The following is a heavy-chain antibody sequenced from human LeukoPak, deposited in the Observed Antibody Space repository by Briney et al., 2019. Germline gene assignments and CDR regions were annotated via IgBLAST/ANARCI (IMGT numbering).Heavy chain of an antibody. CDR3: AGDRRGYSYGYLYYYMDV. Sequence: GGSLRLSCAASGFTFSSYSMNWVRQAPGKGLEWVSSISSSSSYIYYADSVKGRFTISRDNAKNSLYLQMNILRAEDTAVYYCAGDRRGYSYGYLYYYMDVWGKGTTVTVSS. J-gene: IGHJ6*03. D-gene: IGHD5-18*01. CDR2: ISSSSSYI. CDR1: GFTFSSYS. V-gene: IGHV3-21*01.